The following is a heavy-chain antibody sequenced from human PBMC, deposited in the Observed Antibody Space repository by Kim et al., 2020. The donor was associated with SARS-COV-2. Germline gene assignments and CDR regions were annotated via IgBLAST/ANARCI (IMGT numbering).Heavy chain of an antibody. Sequence: ASVKVSCKASGYTFTGYYMHWVRQAPGQGLEWMGRINPNSGGTNYAQKFQGRVTMTRDTSISTAYMELSRLRSDDTAVYYCARGIVVVPADPNWFDPWGQGTLVTVSS. CDR3: ARGIVVVPADPNWFDP. V-gene: IGHV1-2*06. CDR2: INPNSGGT. D-gene: IGHD2-2*01. CDR1: GYTFTGYY. J-gene: IGHJ5*02.